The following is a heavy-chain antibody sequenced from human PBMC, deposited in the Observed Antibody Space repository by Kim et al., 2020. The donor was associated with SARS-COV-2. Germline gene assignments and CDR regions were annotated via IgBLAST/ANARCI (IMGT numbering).Heavy chain of an antibody. Sequence: SVKGRFTISRDNAKNSLYLQMNSLRAEDTAVYYCARVGTIFGVVIMGFDYWGQGTLVTVSS. V-gene: IGHV3-48*03. J-gene: IGHJ4*02. D-gene: IGHD3-3*01. CDR3: ARVGTIFGVVIMGFDY.